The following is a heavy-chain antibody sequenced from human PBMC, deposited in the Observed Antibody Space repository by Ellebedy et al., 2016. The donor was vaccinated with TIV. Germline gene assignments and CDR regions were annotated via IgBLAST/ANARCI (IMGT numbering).Heavy chain of an antibody. J-gene: IGHJ4*02. CDR2: INSDGSST. V-gene: IGHV3-74*01. Sequence: GESLKISXAASGFTFSSYWMHWVRQAPGKGLVWVSRINSDGSSTSYADSVKGRFTISRDNAKNTLYLQMNSLRAEDTAVYYCASSAYGDLDYWGQGTLVTVSS. CDR1: GFTFSSYW. CDR3: ASSAYGDLDY. D-gene: IGHD4-17*01.